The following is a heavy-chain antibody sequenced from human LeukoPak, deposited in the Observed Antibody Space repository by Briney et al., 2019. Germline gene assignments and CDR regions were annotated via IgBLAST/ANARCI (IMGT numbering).Heavy chain of an antibody. CDR2: MYPSGGST. CDR1: GYTFTSYY. CDR3: ARGRYCSSTSCYYWFDP. D-gene: IGHD2-2*01. J-gene: IGHJ5*02. Sequence: ASVKVSCKASGYTFTSYYMHWVRQAPGQGLEWMGIMYPSGGSTSYAQKLHGRVTMTRDTSTSTVYMELSSLRSEDTAMYYCARGRYCSSTSCYYWFDPWGQGTLVTVSS. V-gene: IGHV1-46*01.